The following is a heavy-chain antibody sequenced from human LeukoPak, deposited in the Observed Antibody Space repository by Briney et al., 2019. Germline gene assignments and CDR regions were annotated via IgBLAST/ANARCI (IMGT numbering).Heavy chain of an antibody. D-gene: IGHD5-12*01. CDR2: ILYDGSKK. CDR1: GFTFSSYG. CDR3: AKNDIEFRSSYYFDY. V-gene: IGHV3-30*18. J-gene: IGHJ4*02. Sequence: PGGSLRLSCAVSGFTFSSYGMHWVRQAPGKGLEWVAVILYDGSKKYYADSVKGRFTISRDNSKNTLYLQMNSLRAEDTAVYYCAKNDIEFRSSYYFDYWGQGTLVTVSS.